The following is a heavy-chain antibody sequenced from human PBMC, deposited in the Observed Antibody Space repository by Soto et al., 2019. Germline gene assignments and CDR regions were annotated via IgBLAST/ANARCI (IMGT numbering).Heavy chain of an antibody. CDR2: IIPIFGTA. J-gene: IGHJ6*02. CDR3: ARVLCSSTSCYYYYYGMDV. V-gene: IGHV1-69*06. CDR1: GGTFSSYA. D-gene: IGHD2-2*01. Sequence: QVQLVQSGAEVKKPGSSVKVSCKASGGTFSSYAISWVRQAPGQGLEWMGGIIPIFGTANYAQKFQGRVTITADKSTSTAYMELRSLRSEDTAVYYCARVLCSSTSCYYYYYGMDVWGQGTTVTVSS.